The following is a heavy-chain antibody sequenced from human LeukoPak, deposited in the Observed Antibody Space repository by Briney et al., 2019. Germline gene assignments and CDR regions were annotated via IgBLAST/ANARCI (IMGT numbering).Heavy chain of an antibody. V-gene: IGHV4-39*01. J-gene: IGHJ4*02. CDR1: GGSISSSSYY. Sequence: SETLSLTCTVSGGSISSSSYYWGWIRQPPGKGLEWIGNIYYSGSTYYNPSLKSRVTISVDTSKKQFSLKLSSVTAADTAVYYCARHNYDFWSGFLGPVDYWGQGTLVTVSS. CDR3: ARHNYDFWSGFLGPVDY. D-gene: IGHD3-3*01. CDR2: IYYSGST.